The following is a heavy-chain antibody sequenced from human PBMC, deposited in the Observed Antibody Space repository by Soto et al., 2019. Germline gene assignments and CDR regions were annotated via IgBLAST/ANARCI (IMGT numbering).Heavy chain of an antibody. CDR1: GYTFTSYD. Sequence: ASGKVSCKASGYTFTSYDINWVRHATGQGLEWMGWMNPNSGNTGYAQKFQGRVTMTRNTSISTAYMELSSLRSEDTAVYYCARGLITMVRGVPYDAFDIWGQGTMVTVSS. D-gene: IGHD3-10*01. J-gene: IGHJ3*02. CDR2: MNPNSGNT. CDR3: ARGLITMVRGVPYDAFDI. V-gene: IGHV1-8*01.